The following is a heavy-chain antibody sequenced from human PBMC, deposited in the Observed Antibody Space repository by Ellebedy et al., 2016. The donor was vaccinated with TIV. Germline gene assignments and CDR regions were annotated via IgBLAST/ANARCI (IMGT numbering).Heavy chain of an antibody. CDR2: ISSSGTYI. D-gene: IGHD2-15*01. CDR3: ARGDPYCSGSACPYFDL. Sequence: GESLKISXSASGFTFTNYAMNWVRQAPGKGLEWIASISSSGTYIRSTDSLKGRFTISRDNAKDSVFLHMDNLRAEDMAVYFCARGDPYCSGSACPYFDLWGRGTLVTVSS. V-gene: IGHV3-21*01. CDR1: GFTFTNYA. J-gene: IGHJ2*01.